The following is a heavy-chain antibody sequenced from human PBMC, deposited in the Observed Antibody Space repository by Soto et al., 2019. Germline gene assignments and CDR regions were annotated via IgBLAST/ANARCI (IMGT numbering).Heavy chain of an antibody. CDR1: GGSFSGYY. V-gene: IGHV4-34*01. CDR2: INHSGST. D-gene: IGHD3-3*01. CDR3: ARNGSYYDFWSGYYFGGGMDV. J-gene: IGHJ6*02. Sequence: PSETLSLTCAAYGGSFSGYYWSWIRQPPGKGLEWIGEINHSGSTNYNPSLKSRVTISVDTSKNQFPLKLSSVTAADTAVYYCARNGSYYDFWSGYYFGGGMDVWGQGTTVTVSS.